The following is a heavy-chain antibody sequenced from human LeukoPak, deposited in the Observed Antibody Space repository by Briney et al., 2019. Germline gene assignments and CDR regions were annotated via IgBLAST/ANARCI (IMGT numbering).Heavy chain of an antibody. V-gene: IGHV3-23*01. Sequence: GGSLRLSCAASGFSFSSYAMSWVRQAPGKGLEWVSGISGSDGSTYYADSVKGRFTISRDNSKNTLYLQMNGLRAEDTAVYYCAKSGYNRFDYWGQGTLVTVSS. J-gene: IGHJ4*02. CDR2: ISGSDGST. D-gene: IGHD5-24*01. CDR3: AKSGYNRFDY. CDR1: GFSFSSYA.